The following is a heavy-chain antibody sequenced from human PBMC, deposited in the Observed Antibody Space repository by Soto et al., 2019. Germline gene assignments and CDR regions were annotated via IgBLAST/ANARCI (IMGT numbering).Heavy chain of an antibody. CDR3: ARDKITGRFDY. Sequence: PSETLSLTCAVYGGSFSDYSWTWIRQPPGKGLEWIGEINHSGSTYYNPSLKSRVTISVDTSKNQFSLKLTSVTAADTAVYYCARDKITGRFDYWGQGTLVTVSS. D-gene: IGHD2-8*02. CDR1: GGSFSDYS. J-gene: IGHJ4*02. V-gene: IGHV4-34*01. CDR2: INHSGST.